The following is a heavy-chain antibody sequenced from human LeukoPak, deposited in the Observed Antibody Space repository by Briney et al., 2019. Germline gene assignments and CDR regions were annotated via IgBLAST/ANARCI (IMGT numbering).Heavy chain of an antibody. Sequence: GGSLRLSCAASGFTFSNAWMSWVRQAPGKGLEWVGRIKSKTDGGTTDYAAPVKGRFTISRDDSKNTLYLQMNSLKTEDTAVYYCTTDGGYSYGGGFDYWGQGTLVTVSS. D-gene: IGHD5-18*01. J-gene: IGHJ4*02. V-gene: IGHV3-15*01. CDR2: IKSKTDGGTT. CDR1: GFTFSNAW. CDR3: TTDGGYSYGGGFDY.